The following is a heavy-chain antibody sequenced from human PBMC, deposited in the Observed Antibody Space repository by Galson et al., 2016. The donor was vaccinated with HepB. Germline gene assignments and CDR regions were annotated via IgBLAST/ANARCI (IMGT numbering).Heavy chain of an antibody. CDR2: INHSGNT. Sequence: SETLSLTCAVHGQSLSGYYCSWIRQSPGKGLEYIGEINHSGNTKYNPSLKSRVTMSVDTSKNQFSLTLTSVTAADTAIYFCAKSPRGFSPPWYWGQGALVTVAS. V-gene: IGHV4-34*01. D-gene: IGHD5-18*01. CDR1: GQSLSGYY. J-gene: IGHJ1*01. CDR3: AKSPRGFSPPWY.